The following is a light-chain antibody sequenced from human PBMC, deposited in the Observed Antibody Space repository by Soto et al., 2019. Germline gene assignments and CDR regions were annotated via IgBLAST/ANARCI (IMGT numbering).Light chain of an antibody. Sequence: QPVLTQSPSASASLGASVKLTCTLSSGRSSYAIAWHQQQPEKGPRYLMKLNSDGSHSKGDGISDRFSGSSSGAERYLTISSLQSEDEADYYCQTWGTGIQVFGGGTKVTVL. J-gene: IGLJ2*01. CDR3: QTWGTGIQV. CDR2: LNSDGSH. V-gene: IGLV4-69*01. CDR1: SGRSSYA.